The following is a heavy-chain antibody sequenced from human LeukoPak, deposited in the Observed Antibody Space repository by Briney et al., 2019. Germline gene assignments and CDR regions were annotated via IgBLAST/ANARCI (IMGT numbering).Heavy chain of an antibody. CDR1: GYTFTSYY. V-gene: IGHV1-46*01. D-gene: IGHD3-10*01. Sequence: ASVKVSCKASGYTFTSYYMHRVRQAPGQGLEWMGIINPSGGSTSYAQKFQGRVTMTRDTSTSTVYMELSSLRSEDTAVYYCARDRGAREFDPWGQGTLVTVSS. CDR2: INPSGGST. J-gene: IGHJ5*02. CDR3: ARDRGAREFDP.